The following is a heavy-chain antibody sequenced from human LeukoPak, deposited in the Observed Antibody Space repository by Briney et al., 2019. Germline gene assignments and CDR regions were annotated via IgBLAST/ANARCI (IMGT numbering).Heavy chain of an antibody. D-gene: IGHD1-1*01. J-gene: IGHJ4*02. CDR1: GYTFTAYY. V-gene: IGHV1-2*02. CDR3: ARSTKLALDN. Sequence: ASVKVACKASGYTFTAYYIHWVRQAPGQGLEWMGWINPNNGGKNYAQKFQGRVTMTRDTSISTVYMELSRLTSDDTAVYYCARSTKLALDNWGQGTLVTVSS. CDR2: INPNNGGK.